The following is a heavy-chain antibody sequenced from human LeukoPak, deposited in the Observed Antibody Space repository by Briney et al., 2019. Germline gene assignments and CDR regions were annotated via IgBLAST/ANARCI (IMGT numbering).Heavy chain of an antibody. CDR3: ARDLYCSSTSCRARGFDY. CDR1: GFTFSSYG. Sequence: GGSLRLSCAASGFTFSSYGIHWVRQAPGKGLEWVAVIWYNGSNKYYADSVKGRFTISRDNSKNTLYLQMDSLRAEDTAEYYCARDLYCSSTSCRARGFDYWGQGTLVTVSS. D-gene: IGHD2-2*01. J-gene: IGHJ4*02. CDR2: IWYNGSNK. V-gene: IGHV3-33*01.